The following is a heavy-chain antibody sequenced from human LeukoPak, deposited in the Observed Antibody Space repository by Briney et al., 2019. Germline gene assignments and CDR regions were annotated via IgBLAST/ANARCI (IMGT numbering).Heavy chain of an antibody. CDR3: ARALGARAYYYMDV. Sequence: PSETLSLTCTVSGASVSTYYWNWIRQPAGKGLEWIGRIYCSGITDYSPSLKSRADMSVDTSNSQFSLRLRSVTAADTAVYYCARALGARAYYYMDVWGKGTTVTVSS. J-gene: IGHJ6*03. CDR1: GASVSTYY. V-gene: IGHV4-4*07. CDR2: IYCSGIT. D-gene: IGHD5-12*01.